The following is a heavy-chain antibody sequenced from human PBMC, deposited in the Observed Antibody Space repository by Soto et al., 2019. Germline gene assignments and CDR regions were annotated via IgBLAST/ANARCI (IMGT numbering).Heavy chain of an antibody. Sequence: ESGGGVVQPGRSLRLSCAASGFTFSTYGMHWVRQAPGKGLEWVAVISYDGSNTYYADSVKGRFTISRDNSKNTLYLQMNSLRAEDTAVFYCAKDRGSYFDYWGQGTLVTVSS. V-gene: IGHV3-30*18. D-gene: IGHD1-26*01. CDR2: ISYDGSNT. CDR1: GFTFSTYG. CDR3: AKDRGSYFDY. J-gene: IGHJ4*02.